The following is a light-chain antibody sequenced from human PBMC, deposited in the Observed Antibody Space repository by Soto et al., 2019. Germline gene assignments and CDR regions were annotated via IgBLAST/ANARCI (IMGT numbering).Light chain of an antibody. J-gene: IGKJ1*01. V-gene: IGKV3-15*01. CDR1: QSVSSN. CDR3: QQYNNWRWT. Sequence: EIVMTQSPATLSVSPGERATLSCMASQSVSSNLAWYQQKPGQAPRLLIYGASTRATGIPARFSGSGSGTEFTLTISSLQSEDFAVYYCQQYNNWRWTFGQGTKVDIK. CDR2: GAS.